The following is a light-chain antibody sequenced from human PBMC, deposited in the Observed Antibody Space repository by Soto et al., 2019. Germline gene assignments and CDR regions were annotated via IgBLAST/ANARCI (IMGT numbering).Light chain of an antibody. Sequence: EIVLTQSPGTLSVSPWERATLSCRASQSVSSDLAWYQQKPGQAPRLLIYDASNRATGIPARFSGSGSGTDFTLTISSLEPEDFAVYYCQQRSNWPRITFGQGTRLEIK. V-gene: IGKV3-11*01. CDR2: DAS. J-gene: IGKJ5*01. CDR3: QQRSNWPRIT. CDR1: QSVSSD.